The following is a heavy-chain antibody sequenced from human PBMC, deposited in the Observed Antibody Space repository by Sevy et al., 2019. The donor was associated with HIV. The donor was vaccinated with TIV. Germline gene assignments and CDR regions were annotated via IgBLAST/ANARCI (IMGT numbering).Heavy chain of an antibody. V-gene: IGHV3-23*01. Sequence: GGSLRLSCAASGFTFSNYAMSWVRQAPGKGLEWVSSISRSGSSTDYADSVKGRFTISRDNSKNTLYLQMNSLRAEDTAVYYCARDFAAAGTYYFDYWGQGTLVTVSS. CDR2: ISRSGSST. CDR1: GFTFSNYA. D-gene: IGHD6-13*01. J-gene: IGHJ4*02. CDR3: ARDFAAAGTYYFDY.